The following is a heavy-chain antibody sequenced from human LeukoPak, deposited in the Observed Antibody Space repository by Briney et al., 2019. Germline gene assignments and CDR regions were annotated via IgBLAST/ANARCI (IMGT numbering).Heavy chain of an antibody. CDR2: FDPEDGET. Sequence: GASVTVSFKVSGYTLTELSMHWVRQAPGKGLEWMGGFDPEDGETIYAQKFQGRVTMTEDTSTDTAYMELSSLRSEDTAVYYCATCYSTNGVCYRWFDPWGQGTLVTVSS. J-gene: IGHJ5*02. CDR3: ATCYSTNGVCYRWFDP. CDR1: GYTLTELS. D-gene: IGHD2-8*01. V-gene: IGHV1-24*01.